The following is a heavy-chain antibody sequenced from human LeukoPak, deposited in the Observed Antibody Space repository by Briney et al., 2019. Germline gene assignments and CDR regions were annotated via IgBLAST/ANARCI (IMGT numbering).Heavy chain of an antibody. CDR3: ARENPSTIFGVVPFDY. V-gene: IGHV4-30-4*08. D-gene: IGHD3-3*01. CDR1: GGSISSGDYY. J-gene: IGHJ4*02. CDR2: IYYSGST. Sequence: TLSLTCTVSGGSISSGDYYWSWIRQPPGKGLEWIGYIYYSGSTYYNPSLKSRVTISVDTSKNQFSLKLSSVTAADTAVYYCARENPSTIFGVVPFDYWGQGTLVTVSS.